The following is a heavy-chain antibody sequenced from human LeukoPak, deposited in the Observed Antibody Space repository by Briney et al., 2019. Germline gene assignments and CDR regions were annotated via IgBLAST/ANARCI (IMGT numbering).Heavy chain of an antibody. CDR1: GFTFDVGA. Sequence: GRSLRLACAASGFTFDVGAMRSVRQAPGKGLEWVSGISWNSGSIGYEDSVKGRFTISRDNAKNSLYLQMNSLRTEDTALYYCAKGGTAMVYYHMHVWGKGTTVTVSS. CDR3: AKGGTAMVYYHMHV. CDR2: ISWNSGSI. J-gene: IGHJ6*03. V-gene: IGHV3-9*01. D-gene: IGHD5-18*01.